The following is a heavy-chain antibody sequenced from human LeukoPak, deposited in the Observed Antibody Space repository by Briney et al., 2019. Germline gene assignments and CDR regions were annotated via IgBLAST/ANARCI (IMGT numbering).Heavy chain of an antibody. Sequence: PSETLSLTCTVSGDSISTYYWSWIRQPPGKGLEWIGYIYYSGSTNYNPSLKSRVTISVDTSKNQFSLKLSSVTAADTAVYYCASLSNDFWSGYYRASGHLFDYWGQGTLVTVSS. CDR3: ASLSNDFWSGYYRASGHLFDY. CDR1: GDSISTYY. CDR2: IYYSGST. J-gene: IGHJ4*02. V-gene: IGHV4-59*08. D-gene: IGHD3-3*01.